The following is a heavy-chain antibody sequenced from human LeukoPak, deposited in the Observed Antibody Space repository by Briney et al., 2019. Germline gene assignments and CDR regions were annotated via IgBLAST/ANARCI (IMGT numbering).Heavy chain of an antibody. CDR1: GGSFSGYY. CDR3: ARDRDFRFWFDP. CDR2: INHSGST. Sequence: SETLSLTCAVYGGSFSGYYWSWIRQPPGKGLEWIGEINHSGSTNYNPSLKSRVTISVDTSKNQFSLKLSSVTAADTAVYYCARDRDFRFWFDPWGQGTLVTVSS. V-gene: IGHV4-34*01. J-gene: IGHJ5*02. D-gene: IGHD3-9*01.